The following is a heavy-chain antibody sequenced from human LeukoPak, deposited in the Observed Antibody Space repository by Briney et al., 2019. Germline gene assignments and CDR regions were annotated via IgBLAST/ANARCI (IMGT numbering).Heavy chain of an antibody. Sequence: SETLSLTCTVSGGSISTYYWSWIRQPPGKGLEWIGYVYYSGSTDYNPSLESRVTIPVDTSKSQFSLNLSSMTAADTAVYYCARDYGGNSYLDYWGQGILVTVSS. V-gene: IGHV4-59*01. D-gene: IGHD4-23*01. CDR2: VYYSGST. CDR3: ARDYGGNSYLDY. CDR1: GGSISTYY. J-gene: IGHJ4*02.